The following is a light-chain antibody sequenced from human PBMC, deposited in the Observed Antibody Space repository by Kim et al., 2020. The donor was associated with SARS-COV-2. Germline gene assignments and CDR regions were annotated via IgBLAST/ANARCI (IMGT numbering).Light chain of an antibody. CDR3: NSRDSGAHHLRV. CDR1: SLRNFY. V-gene: IGLV3-19*01. Sequence: SSELTQDPAVSVALGQTVWITCQGDSLRNFYASWYQQKPGQAPVLVMYGKNNRPSGIPDRFSGSSSGNTASLTITGAQAEDEADYYCNSRDSGAHHLRVFGTGTKVTVL. J-gene: IGLJ1*01. CDR2: GKN.